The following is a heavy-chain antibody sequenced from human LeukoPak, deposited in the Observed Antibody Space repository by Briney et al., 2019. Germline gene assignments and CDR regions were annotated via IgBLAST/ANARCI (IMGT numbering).Heavy chain of an antibody. Sequence: GESLKISCKGSGYSFTNYWIDWVRQMPGKGLEWMGIIYPGDSDTRYSPSFQGQVTISADKSISTAYLQWSSLKASDTAMYYCARHIGVVVPAAIPFYYYYHMDVWGKGTTVTVSS. CDR1: GYSFTNYW. J-gene: IGHJ6*03. D-gene: IGHD2-2*02. CDR2: IYPGDSDT. V-gene: IGHV5-51*01. CDR3: ARHIGVVVPAAIPFYYYYHMDV.